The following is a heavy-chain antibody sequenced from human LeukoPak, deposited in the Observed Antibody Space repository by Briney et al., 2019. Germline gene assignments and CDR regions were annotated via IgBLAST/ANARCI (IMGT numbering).Heavy chain of an antibody. Sequence: SQTLSLSSAISGDSVSSNSAAWNWIRQSPSRGLEWLGRTYYRSKWYNDYAVSVKSRITINPDTSKNQFSLQLNSVTPEDTAVYYCARDSVTSGWPKDAFDIWGQGTMVTVSS. V-gene: IGHV6-1*01. D-gene: IGHD6-19*01. CDR3: ARDSVTSGWPKDAFDI. J-gene: IGHJ3*02. CDR1: GDSVSSNSAA. CDR2: TYYRSKWYN.